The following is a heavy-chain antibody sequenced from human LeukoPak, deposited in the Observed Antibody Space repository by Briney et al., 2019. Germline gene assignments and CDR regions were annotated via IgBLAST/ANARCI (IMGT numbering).Heavy chain of an antibody. CDR1: GDSINKYF. J-gene: IGHJ4*02. Sequence: SETLSLTCTVSGDSINKYFWSWLRQSPGKGPEWLGYISHNGNTNYYPSLKSRVTISLDKSNNQFSLRLSSVTAADTAVYYRARGGPEDRTWRYYIDFWGQGILVTVSS. CDR3: ARGGPEDRTWRYYIDF. V-gene: IGHV4-59*01. CDR2: ISHNGNT.